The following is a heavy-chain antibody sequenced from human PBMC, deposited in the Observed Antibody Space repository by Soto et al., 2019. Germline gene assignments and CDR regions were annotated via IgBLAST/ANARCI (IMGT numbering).Heavy chain of an antibody. D-gene: IGHD3-22*01. CDR3: ASYDSSGYYLSYAFDI. Sequence: SVKVSCKASGGTFSSYAISWVRQAPGQGLEWMGGIIPIFGTANYAQKFQGRVTITADESTSTAYMELSSLRSEDTAVYYCASYDSSGYYLSYAFDIWGQGAMVTVSS. V-gene: IGHV1-69*13. CDR2: IIPIFGTA. J-gene: IGHJ3*02. CDR1: GGTFSSYA.